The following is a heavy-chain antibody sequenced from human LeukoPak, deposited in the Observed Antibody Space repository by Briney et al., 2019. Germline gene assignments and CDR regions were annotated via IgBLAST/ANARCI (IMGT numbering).Heavy chain of an antibody. J-gene: IGHJ4*02. CDR1: GFTFTNYW. D-gene: IGHD2-15*01. Sequence: GRSLRLSCAASGFTFTNYWMGWVRQAPGKGLEWVANIKQDGSEKYYVDSVKGRFTISRDNAKNSVYLQMNSLRVEDTALYYCARGIWVAFRGQGALVTVSS. CDR2: IKQDGSEK. V-gene: IGHV3-7*01. CDR3: ARGIWVAF.